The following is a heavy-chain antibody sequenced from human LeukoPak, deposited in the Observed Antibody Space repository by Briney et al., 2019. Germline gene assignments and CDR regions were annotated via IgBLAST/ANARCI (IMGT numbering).Heavy chain of an antibody. Sequence: PGGSLRLSCAASGFTFSSYSMNWVRQAPGKGLEWVSSISSSSSYIYYADSVKGRFTISRDNAKNSLYLQMNSLRAEDTAVYYCARDGTLPYYYDSSGYFDYWGQGTLVTVSS. J-gene: IGHJ4*02. CDR1: GFTFSSYS. CDR3: ARDGTLPYYYDSSGYFDY. V-gene: IGHV3-21*01. D-gene: IGHD3-22*01. CDR2: ISSSSSYI.